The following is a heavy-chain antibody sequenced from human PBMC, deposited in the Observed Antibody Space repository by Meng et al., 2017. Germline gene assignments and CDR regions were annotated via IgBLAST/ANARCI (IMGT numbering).Heavy chain of an antibody. D-gene: IGHD6-13*01. J-gene: IGHJ5*02. V-gene: IGHV3-74*01. CDR1: GFTFSSYS. CDR3: ARDRVRGYSSSWYLPYNWFDP. CDR2: INSDGSST. Sequence: GESLKISCAASGFTFSSYSMNWVRQAPGKGLVWVSRINSDGSSTSYADSVKGRFTISRDNAKNTLYLQMNSLRAEDTAVYYCARDRVRGYSSSWYLPYNWFDPWGQGTLVTVSS.